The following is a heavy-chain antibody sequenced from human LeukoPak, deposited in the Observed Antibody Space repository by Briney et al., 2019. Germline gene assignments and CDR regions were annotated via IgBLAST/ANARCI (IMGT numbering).Heavy chain of an antibody. CDR1: GGSISSGDYY. V-gene: IGHV4-30-4*01. D-gene: IGHD4-17*01. J-gene: IGHJ5*02. Sequence: SETLSLTCTVSGGSISSGDYYWSWVRQPPGKGLEWIGYIYYSGSTYYNPSLKSRVIISVDTSKNQFSLKLSSVTAADTAVYYCTREYGDDNWFDPWGQGTLVTVSS. CDR2: IYYSGST. CDR3: TREYGDDNWFDP.